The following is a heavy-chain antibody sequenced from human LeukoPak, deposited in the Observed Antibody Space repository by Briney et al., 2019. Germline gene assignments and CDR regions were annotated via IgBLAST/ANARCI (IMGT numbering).Heavy chain of an antibody. J-gene: IGHJ4*02. CDR3: ARLTHPWELPGVDY. Sequence: SETLSLTCTVSGGSISSSSYYWSWIRQPAGKGLEWIGRIYSSGSTNYNPSLKSRVTISLDTSKNQFSLKLSSVTAADTAVYYCARLTHPWELPGVDYWGQGTLVTVSS. D-gene: IGHD1-26*01. V-gene: IGHV4-61*02. CDR1: GGSISSSSYY. CDR2: IYSSGST.